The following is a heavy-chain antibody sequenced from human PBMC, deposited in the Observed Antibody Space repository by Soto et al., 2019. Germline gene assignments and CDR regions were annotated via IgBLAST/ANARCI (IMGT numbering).Heavy chain of an antibody. CDR3: ARGGGRDTIPNWFDP. J-gene: IGHJ5*02. Sequence: EVQLVESGGGLVQPGGSLRLSCAASGFTFSSYSMNWVRQAPGKGLEWVSYISSSSSTIYYADSVKGRFTISRDNAKNSLELQMNNLRAEDTAVYYWARGGGRDTIPNWFDPWGQGTLVTVSS. CDR1: GFTFSSYS. V-gene: IGHV3-48*01. D-gene: IGHD3-16*01. CDR2: ISSSSSTI.